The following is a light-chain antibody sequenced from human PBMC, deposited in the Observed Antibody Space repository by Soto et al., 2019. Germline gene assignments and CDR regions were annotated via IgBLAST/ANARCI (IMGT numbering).Light chain of an antibody. CDR2: NVS. V-gene: IGLV2-14*03. Sequence: QSVLTQPASVSGSPGQSITISCTGTSSDIGAYNYVSWYQQHPGRAPKLMISNVSNRPSGVSNRFSGSKSGNTASLTISGLQTEDEVDYFCSSYSGTSALYVFGAGTKLTVL. CDR3: SSYSGTSALYV. CDR1: SSDIGAYNY. J-gene: IGLJ1*01.